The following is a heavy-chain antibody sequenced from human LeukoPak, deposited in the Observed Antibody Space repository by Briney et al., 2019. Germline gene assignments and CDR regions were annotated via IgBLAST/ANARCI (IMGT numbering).Heavy chain of an antibody. CDR2: ISSSGSTI. CDR1: GFTFSSYE. V-gene: IGHV3-48*03. Sequence: GGSLRLSCAASGFTFSSYEMNWVRQAPGKGLEWVSYISSSGSTIYYADSVKGRFTISRDNAKNSLYLQMNSLRAEDTAVYYCARASAVPTKGYYYYYYMDVWGKGTTVTISS. J-gene: IGHJ6*03. D-gene: IGHD2-2*01. CDR3: ARASAVPTKGYYYYYYMDV.